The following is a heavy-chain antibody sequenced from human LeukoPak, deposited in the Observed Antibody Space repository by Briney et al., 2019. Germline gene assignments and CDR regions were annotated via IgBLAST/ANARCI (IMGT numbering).Heavy chain of an antibody. V-gene: IGHV4-39*07. CDR3: ARGLSIAART. CDR1: GRSISSSSYY. J-gene: IGHJ5*02. Sequence: SETLSLTCTVSGRSISSSSYYCGWIRQPPGKGLEWIGSIYHSGSTNYNPSLKSRVTISVDTSKNQFSLKLSSVTAADTAVYYCARGLSIAARTWGQGTLVTVSS. CDR2: IYHSGST. D-gene: IGHD6-6*01.